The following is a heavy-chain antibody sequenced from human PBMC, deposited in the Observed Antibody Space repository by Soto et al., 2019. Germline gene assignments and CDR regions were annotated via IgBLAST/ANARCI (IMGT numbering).Heavy chain of an antibody. V-gene: IGHV1-18*01. CDR2: ISGYNGDT. CDR3: ARDIVANYYYGMDV. J-gene: IGHJ6*02. CDR1: GYTFTSYG. D-gene: IGHD5-12*01. Sequence: QVQLVQSGAEVKKPGASVKVSCKASGYTFTSYGVSRVRQAPGQGLGWMGGISGYNGDTNYAQKLQGRVTMTADTSTSTAYMELRSLRSDDTAVYYCARDIVANYYYGMDVWGQGTTVTVSS.